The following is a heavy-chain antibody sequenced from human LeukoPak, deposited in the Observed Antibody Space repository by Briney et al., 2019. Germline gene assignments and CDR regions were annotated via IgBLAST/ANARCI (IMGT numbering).Heavy chain of an antibody. CDR1: GFTLSSYW. J-gene: IGHJ4*02. Sequence: GGSLRLSCAASGFTLSSYWMSWVRQAPGKGLEWVANIKQDGSEKYYVDSVKGRFTISRDNAKNSLYLQMNSLRAEDTAVYYCARDKWLRSGYYFDYWGQGTLVTVSS. CDR3: ARDKWLRSGYYFDY. V-gene: IGHV3-7*01. CDR2: IKQDGSEK. D-gene: IGHD5-12*01.